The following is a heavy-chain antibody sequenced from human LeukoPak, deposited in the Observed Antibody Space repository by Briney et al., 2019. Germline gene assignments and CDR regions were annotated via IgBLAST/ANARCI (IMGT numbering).Heavy chain of an antibody. V-gene: IGHV1-69*05. CDR1: GDTFSNYA. CDR3: ARDPPGGIVGAYFGY. CDR2: IIPLFGTP. D-gene: IGHD1-26*01. J-gene: IGHJ4*02. Sequence: RASVKVSCKASGDTFSNYAISWVRQAPGQGLEWMGMIIPLFGTPNYAQKFQARVTLTTDESTTTAYMELSSLRSEDTAVYYCARDPPGGIVGAYFGYWGQGTLVTVSS.